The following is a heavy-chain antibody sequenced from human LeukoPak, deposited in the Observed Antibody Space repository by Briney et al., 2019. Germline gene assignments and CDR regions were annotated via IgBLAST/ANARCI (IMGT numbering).Heavy chain of an antibody. J-gene: IGHJ3*02. Sequence: GGSLRLSCAASGFTFSSYAMSWVRQAPGKGLKWVSAISGSGGSTYYADSVKGRFTISRDNSKNTLYLQMNSLRAEDTAVYYCAASWTVTTLPDAFDIWGQGTMVTVSS. CDR3: AASWTVTTLPDAFDI. CDR2: ISGSGGST. V-gene: IGHV3-23*01. CDR1: GFTFSSYA. D-gene: IGHD4-17*01.